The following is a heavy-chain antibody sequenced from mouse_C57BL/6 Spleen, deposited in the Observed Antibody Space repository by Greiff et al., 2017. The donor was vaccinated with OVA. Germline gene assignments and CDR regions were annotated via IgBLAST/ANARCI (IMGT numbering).Heavy chain of an antibody. J-gene: IGHJ2*01. CDR3: ARFYGSSPYYFAY. D-gene: IGHD1-1*01. CDR2: IYPGSGNT. Sequence: QVQLQQSGPELVKPGASVKISCKASGYSFTSYYIHWVKQRPGQGLKWIGWIYPGSGNTKYNEKFKGKATLTADTSSSTAYMQLSSLTSDDSAVYYCARFYGSSPYYFAYWGQGTTLTVSS. CDR1: GYSFTSYY. V-gene: IGHV1-66*01.